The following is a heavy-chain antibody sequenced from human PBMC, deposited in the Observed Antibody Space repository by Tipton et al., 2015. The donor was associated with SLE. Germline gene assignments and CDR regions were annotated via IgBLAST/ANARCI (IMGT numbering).Heavy chain of an antibody. CDR2: SYYSGTT. D-gene: IGHD3-22*01. V-gene: IGHV4-59*01. J-gene: IGHJ4*02. CDR1: GGSISSYY. CDR3: ARYDYDSSGYQIFEY. Sequence: TLSLTCTVSGGSISSYYWSWIRQPPGKGLEWIGSSYYSGTTNYNPSFKSRVTISIDTSKTHFSLKLSSVTAADTAVYYCARYDYDSSGYQIFEYWGQGTPVTVSS.